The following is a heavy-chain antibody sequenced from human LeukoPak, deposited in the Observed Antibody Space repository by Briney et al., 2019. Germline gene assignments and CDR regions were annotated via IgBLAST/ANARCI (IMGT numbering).Heavy chain of an antibody. Sequence: GGSLRLSCAASGFTFSNAWMSWVRQAPGKGLEWVGRIKSKTDGGTTDYAAPVKGRFTISRDDSKNTAYLQMNSLKTEDTAVYYCTSPAAFDWLLSEYYFDYWGQGTLVTVSS. CDR2: IKSKTDGGTT. CDR1: GFTFSNAW. J-gene: IGHJ4*02. CDR3: TSPAAFDWLLSEYYFDY. D-gene: IGHD3-9*01. V-gene: IGHV3-15*01.